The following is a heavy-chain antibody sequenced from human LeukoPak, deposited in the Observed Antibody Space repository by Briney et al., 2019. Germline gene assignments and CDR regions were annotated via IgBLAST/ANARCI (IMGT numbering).Heavy chain of an antibody. CDR3: ARGRENSGSYYPGGHY. CDR2: IYYSGST. V-gene: IGHV4-59*12. D-gene: IGHD1-26*01. J-gene: IGHJ4*02. CDR1: GGSIGSYY. Sequence: SETLSLTCTVSGGSIGSYYWSWIRQPPGKGLEWIGYIYYSGSTNYNPSLKSRVTISVDTSRNQFSLKLSSVTAADTAVYYCARGRENSGSYYPGGHYWGQGTLVTVSS.